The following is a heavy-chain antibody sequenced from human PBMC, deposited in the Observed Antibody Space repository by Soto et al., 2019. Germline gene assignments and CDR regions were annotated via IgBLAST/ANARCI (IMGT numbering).Heavy chain of an antibody. J-gene: IGHJ4*02. CDR3: TRDGRGLGRLSLFEY. CDR1: GFNVNSDY. D-gene: IGHD2-21*02. CDR2: IYSGETT. V-gene: IGHV3-53*01. Sequence: GGSLRLSCAASGFNVNSDYMNWVRQTPGKGLEWVASIYSGETTYYADSVRGRFTISSDKSKNTLYFQLSSLRIEDTAVYYCTRDGRGLGRLSLFEYWGQAVLGTVSS.